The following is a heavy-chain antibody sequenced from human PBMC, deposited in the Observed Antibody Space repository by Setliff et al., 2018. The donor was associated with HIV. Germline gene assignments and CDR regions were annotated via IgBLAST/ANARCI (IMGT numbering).Heavy chain of an antibody. V-gene: IGHV4-4*02. CDR3: AREREAWSAYDS. CDR1: GGSISSDNW. CDR2: IYHSEYT. Sequence: LSLTCAVSGGSISSDNWWTWVRQPPGKGLEWIGEIYHSEYTNYNASLKSRVSMSVDKSKNQFSLKLTSVTAADTAVYHCAREREAWSAYDSWGQGTLVTVSS. D-gene: IGHD3-3*01. J-gene: IGHJ5*02.